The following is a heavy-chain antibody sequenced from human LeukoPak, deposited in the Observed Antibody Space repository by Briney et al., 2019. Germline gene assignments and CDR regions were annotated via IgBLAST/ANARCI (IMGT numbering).Heavy chain of an antibody. J-gene: IGHJ4*02. CDR1: GGSISSSNW. Sequence: PSETLSLTCAVSGGSISSSNWWSWVRQPPGKGLEWIGEIYHSGSTNYNPSLKSRVTISVDKSKNQFSLKLSSVTAADTAVYYCAGLRIGIAVADDYWGQGTLVTVSS. D-gene: IGHD6-19*01. CDR2: IYHSGST. V-gene: IGHV4-4*02. CDR3: AGLRIGIAVADDY.